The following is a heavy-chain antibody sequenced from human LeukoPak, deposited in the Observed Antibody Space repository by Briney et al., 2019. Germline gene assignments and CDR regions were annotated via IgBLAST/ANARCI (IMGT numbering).Heavy chain of an antibody. J-gene: IGHJ4*02. CDR2: XFYSGST. CDR3: ARGQESYYDSSGYYYFDY. V-gene: IGHV4-31*02. D-gene: IGHD3-22*01. Sequence: RQHPGKGLEXIGXXFYSGSTHYNPSLKSRVTISADTSKNQFSLKLSSVTAADTAVYYCARGQESYYDSSGYYYFDYWGQGTLVTVSS.